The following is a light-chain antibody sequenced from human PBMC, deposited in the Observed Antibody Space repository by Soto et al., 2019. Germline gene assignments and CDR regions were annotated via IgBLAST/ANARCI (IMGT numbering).Light chain of an antibody. J-gene: IGLJ1*01. CDR2: DVS. V-gene: IGLV2-14*01. CDR3: SSYTSSSTFYV. CDR1: SKDFGGYNY. Sequence: QSVLTQAASVSGAPGQSISIFCTGTSKDFGGYNYVSWYQQHPGKAPKLMIYDVSNRPSGVSNRFSGSKSGNTASLTISGLQAEDEAGYYCSSYTSSSTFYVFGPGTKVTVL.